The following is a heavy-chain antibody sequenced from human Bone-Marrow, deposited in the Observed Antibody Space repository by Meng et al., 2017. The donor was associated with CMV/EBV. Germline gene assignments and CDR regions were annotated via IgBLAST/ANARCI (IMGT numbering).Heavy chain of an antibody. V-gene: IGHV3-48*03. J-gene: IGHJ4*02. CDR1: GYPFSDYD. CDR3: ARRFGY. Sequence: GGSLRLSCIASGYPFSDYDMNWVRQAPGKGLQWVSFISSSGTTKYYTDSVKGRFTIPRDNAHNRLFLQMDRLRVEDTAVYYCARRFGYWGQGTLVTVSS. CDR2: ISSSGTTK.